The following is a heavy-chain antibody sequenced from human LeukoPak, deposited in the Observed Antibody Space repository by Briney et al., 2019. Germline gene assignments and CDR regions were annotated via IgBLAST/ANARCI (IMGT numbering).Heavy chain of an antibody. CDR3: AGKLEQWLVAPGDY. CDR2: ISSGSSYK. V-gene: IGHV3-21*01. Sequence: PGGSLRLSCAASGFTFSSYSMNWVRQAPGKGLEWVSFISSGSSYKYYADSVKGRFTISRDNAKNSLYLQMNSLRAEDTAVYYCAGKLEQWLVAPGDYWGQGTLVTVSS. J-gene: IGHJ4*02. CDR1: GFTFSSYS. D-gene: IGHD6-19*01.